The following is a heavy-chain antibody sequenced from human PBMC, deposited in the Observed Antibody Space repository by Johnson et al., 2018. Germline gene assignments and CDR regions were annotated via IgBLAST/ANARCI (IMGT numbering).Heavy chain of an antibody. Sequence: QVQLLESGGGLVKPGGSLRLSCAASGFTFSDYYMSWIRQAPGKGLEWVSYISSSGSTIYYADSVKGRSTISRDNAKNSLYLQMNSRRAEDTAVYYCASYSSSSRSWYFDLWGRGTLVTVSS. V-gene: IGHV3-11*04. CDR1: GFTFSDYY. CDR3: ASYSSSSRSWYFDL. CDR2: ISSSGSTI. J-gene: IGHJ2*01. D-gene: IGHD6-6*01.